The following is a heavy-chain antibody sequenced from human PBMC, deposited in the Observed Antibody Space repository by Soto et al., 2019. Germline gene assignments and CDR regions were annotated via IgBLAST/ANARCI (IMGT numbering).Heavy chain of an antibody. CDR2: INSYSGGT. V-gene: IGHV1-2*02. J-gene: IGHJ4*02. CDR1: GYTFTGYY. D-gene: IGHD3-10*01. Sequence: QVQLVQSGAEVKKPGASVTVSCKASGYTFTGYYVHWVRQAPGQGLEWMGWINSYSGGTNYAQKFQGRVTMTRDTSISTAYMDLTRLTSDDTAVYDCARGRTTGVHYWGQGTLVTVSS. CDR3: ARGRTTGVHY.